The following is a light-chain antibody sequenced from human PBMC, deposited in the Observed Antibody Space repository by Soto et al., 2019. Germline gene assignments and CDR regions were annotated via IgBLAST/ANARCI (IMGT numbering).Light chain of an antibody. CDR1: SSDVGAYNY. J-gene: IGLJ2*01. V-gene: IGLV2-14*01. Sequence: QSALTQPASVSGSPGQSITISCTGTSSDVGAYNYVSWYQHHPGKAPKLIIYEVTDGPSGVSNRFSGSKSGNTASLTISGLQGEDEADSYCTSYTTSSTLVFGGGTKVTVL. CDR2: EVT. CDR3: TSYTTSSTLV.